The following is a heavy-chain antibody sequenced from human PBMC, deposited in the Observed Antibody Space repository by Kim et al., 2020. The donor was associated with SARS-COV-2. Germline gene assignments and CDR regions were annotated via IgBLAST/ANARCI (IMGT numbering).Heavy chain of an antibody. J-gene: IGHJ6*02. CDR3: ATGSSWYNYYYGMDV. CDR1: GGSFSGYY. V-gene: IGHV4-34*01. Sequence: SETLSLTCAVYGGSFSGYYWSWIRQPPGKGLEWIGEINHSGSTNYNPSLKSRVTISVDTSKNQLSLKLSSVTAADTAVYYCATGSSWYNYYYGMDVWGQGTTVTVSS. CDR2: INHSGST. D-gene: IGHD6-13*01.